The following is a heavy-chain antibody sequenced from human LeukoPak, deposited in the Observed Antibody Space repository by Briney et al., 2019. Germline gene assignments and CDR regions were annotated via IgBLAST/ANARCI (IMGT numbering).Heavy chain of an antibody. CDR3: ARSAVTRGRFDY. Sequence: SETLSLTCTVSGDSISSYYWSWIRQPPGKGLEWIGYIYYSGSTNYNPSLKSRVTISVDTSKNQFSLKLSSVTAADTAVYYCARSAVTRGRFDYWGQGTLVTVSS. J-gene: IGHJ4*02. CDR1: GDSISSYY. V-gene: IGHV4-59*01. CDR2: IYYSGST. D-gene: IGHD2-21*02.